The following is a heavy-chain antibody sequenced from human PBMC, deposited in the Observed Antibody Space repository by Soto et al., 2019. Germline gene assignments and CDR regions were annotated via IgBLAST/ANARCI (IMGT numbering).Heavy chain of an antibody. D-gene: IGHD3-22*01. J-gene: IGHJ4*02. CDR3: ARGAPLDYYDSSGPNSGFDY. Sequence: SETLSLTCTVSGGSISSGGYYWSWIRQHPGQGLEWIGYIYYSGSTYYNPSLKSRVTISVDTSKNQFSLKLSSVTAADTAVYYCARGAPLDYYDSSGPNSGFDYWGQGTLVTVSS. V-gene: IGHV4-31*03. CDR2: IYYSGST. CDR1: GGSISSGGYY.